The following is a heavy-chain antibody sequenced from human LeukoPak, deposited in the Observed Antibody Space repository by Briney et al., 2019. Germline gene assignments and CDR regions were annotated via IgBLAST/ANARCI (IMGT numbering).Heavy chain of an antibody. J-gene: IGHJ4*02. CDR3: ARESVAGGFEY. D-gene: IGHD6-19*01. Sequence: SVKVSCKASGGTFSSYNFIWVRQAPGQGLEWMGGIIPMQGTPNYAQKFQDRVTISADKSTTTVYMALSSLRYEDTAMYYCARESVAGGFEYWGQGTLVTVSS. CDR1: GGTFSSYN. V-gene: IGHV1-69*08. CDR2: IIPMQGTP.